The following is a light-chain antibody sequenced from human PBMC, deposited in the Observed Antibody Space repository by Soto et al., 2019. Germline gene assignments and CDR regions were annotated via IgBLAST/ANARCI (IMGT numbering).Light chain of an antibody. Sequence: EIVLTQSPATLSLSPGERATLSCRASQSVSSYLAWYQQKPGQAPRLLIYDASHRATGIPARFSGSGSGTDFTRTIISLEPEDFAVYYCQQRSNWPLFGQGTKLDIK. V-gene: IGKV3-11*01. CDR2: DAS. CDR3: QQRSNWPL. CDR1: QSVSSY. J-gene: IGKJ2*01.